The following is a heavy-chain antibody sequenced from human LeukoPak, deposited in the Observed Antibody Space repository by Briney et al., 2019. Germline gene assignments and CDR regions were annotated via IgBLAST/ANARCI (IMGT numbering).Heavy chain of an antibody. D-gene: IGHD4-17*01. Sequence: GASVKVSCKASGYTFTSYYMHWVRQAPGQGLEWMGIINPSGGSTSYAQKFQGRVTMTRDTSTSTVYMELSSLRSEDTAVYYCARGGTLRSVRKRYYFDYWGQGTLVTVSS. V-gene: IGHV1-46*01. CDR1: GYTFTSYY. CDR2: INPSGGST. J-gene: IGHJ4*02. CDR3: ARGGTLRSVRKRYYFDY.